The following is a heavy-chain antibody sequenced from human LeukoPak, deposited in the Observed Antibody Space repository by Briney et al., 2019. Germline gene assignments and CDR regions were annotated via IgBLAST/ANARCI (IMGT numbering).Heavy chain of an antibody. D-gene: IGHD6-19*01. CDR2: ITSSGSTV. J-gene: IGHJ6*03. CDR3: AKRYSSGFYYTDV. CDR1: GFTFSDYY. Sequence: NPGGSLRLSCAASGFTFSDYYMTWIRQAPGKGLEWVSYITSSGSTVYYADSVRGRFTISRDNAKHSLYLQMNSLRAEDTAVYYCAKRYSSGFYYTDVWGKGTTVTVSS. V-gene: IGHV3-11*04.